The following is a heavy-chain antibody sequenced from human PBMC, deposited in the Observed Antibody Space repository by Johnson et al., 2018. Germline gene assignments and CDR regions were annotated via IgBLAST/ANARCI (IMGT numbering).Heavy chain of an antibody. CDR2: INQDGSEK. V-gene: IGHV3-7*01. J-gene: IGHJ6*02. CDR3: ARDLLADYSNYYYYGMDV. CDR1: EFIFSGYL. D-gene: IGHD4-11*01. Sequence: VQLVESGGGLVQPGGSLRLSCAASEFIFSGYLMTWVRQAPGTGLEWVANINQDGSEKYYVDSVKGRFTISRDNAKNSLYLQMNSLRAEDTAVYYCARDLLADYSNYYYYGMDVWGQGTTVTVSS.